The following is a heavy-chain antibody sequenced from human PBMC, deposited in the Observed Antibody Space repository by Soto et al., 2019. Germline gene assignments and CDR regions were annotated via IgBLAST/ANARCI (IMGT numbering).Heavy chain of an antibody. CDR2: IRGSGGTT. V-gene: IGHV3-23*01. CDR1: GFTFSNYA. J-gene: IGHJ4*02. Sequence: EVQLLESGGGLVQPGGSLRLSCAASGFTFSNYAMSWVRQAPGKGLEWVSAIRGSGGTTYYAESVKGRFTISRDNSKNTLYLQMNSLRAGDTAVYYCARQSRGGITDYWGQGTLVTVSS. CDR3: ARQSRGGITDY. D-gene: IGHD3-16*01.